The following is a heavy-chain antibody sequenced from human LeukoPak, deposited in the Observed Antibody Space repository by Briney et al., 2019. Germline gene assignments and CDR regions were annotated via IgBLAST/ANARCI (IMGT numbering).Heavy chain of an antibody. CDR2: ISGFNGHT. J-gene: IGHJ6*03. Sequence: ASVKVSFKASGYTFNLYGVNWVRQAPGQGLEWMGWISGFNGHTKYAHNLQDRVTMTTDTSTSTAYMELRSLRSDDTAVYYCARAWLRRKFYYYMDVWGKGTTVTVSS. V-gene: IGHV1-18*04. CDR3: ARAWLRRKFYYYMDV. CDR1: GYTFNLYG. D-gene: IGHD5-12*01.